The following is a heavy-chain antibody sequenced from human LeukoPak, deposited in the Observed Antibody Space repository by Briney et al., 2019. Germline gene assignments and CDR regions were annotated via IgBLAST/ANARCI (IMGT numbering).Heavy chain of an antibody. V-gene: IGHV4-30-4*08. D-gene: IGHD6-19*01. CDR1: GGSISSGDYY. J-gene: IGHJ4*02. Sequence: PSQTLSLTCTVSGGSISSGDYYWSWIRQPPGKGLEWIGYIYYSGSTYYNPSLKSRVTISVDTSKNQFSLKLSSVTAADTAVYYCARETFKVAGAGIDYWGRGTLVTVSS. CDR2: IYYSGST. CDR3: ARETFKVAGAGIDY.